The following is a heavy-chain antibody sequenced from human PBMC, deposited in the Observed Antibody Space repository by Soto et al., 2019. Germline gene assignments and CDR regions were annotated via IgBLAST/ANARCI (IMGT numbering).Heavy chain of an antibody. CDR1: GFTFEDYG. Sequence: PGGSLRLSCAASGFTFEDYGMHWVRQAPGKGLEWVSGISWNSGSIGYADSVKGRFTTSRDNAKNSLYLQMNSLRVEDTALYYCAKDRNYDSSGYLVSWGQGTLVTVSS. CDR3: AKDRNYDSSGYLVS. CDR2: ISWNSGSI. V-gene: IGHV3-9*01. D-gene: IGHD3-22*01. J-gene: IGHJ5*02.